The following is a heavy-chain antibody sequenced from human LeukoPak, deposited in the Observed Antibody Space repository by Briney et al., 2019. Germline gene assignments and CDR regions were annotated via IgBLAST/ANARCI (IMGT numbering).Heavy chain of an antibody. CDR2: IKQDGSQK. CDR3: ARDVLGRSGEQLDY. J-gene: IGHJ4*02. D-gene: IGHD3-3*01. Sequence: GGSLRLSCAASGFTFSSFSMIWVRQAPGKGLEWVANIKQDGSQKYYVDSVKGRFTISRDNAKNSLYLQMNSLRVEDTAVYYCARDVLGRSGEQLDYWGQGTLVTVSS. V-gene: IGHV3-7*03. CDR1: GFTFSSFS.